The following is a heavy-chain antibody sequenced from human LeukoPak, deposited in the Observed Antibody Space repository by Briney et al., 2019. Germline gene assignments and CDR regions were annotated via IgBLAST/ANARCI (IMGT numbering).Heavy chain of an antibody. J-gene: IGHJ3*01. CDR1: GFSLDDYP. CDR3: RKDMGCDLLKDDFHV. CDR2: ISWDSGSQ. D-gene: IGHD2-21*01. V-gene: IGHV3-9*01. Sequence: GRSLRLSCVASGFSLDDYPMHWVRQVPGKGLEWVSSISWDSGSQAYADSVRGRFTISRDNAKNSLYLQMNSLRPEDTAFYYCRKDMGCDLLKDDFHVWGQGPLVTVSS.